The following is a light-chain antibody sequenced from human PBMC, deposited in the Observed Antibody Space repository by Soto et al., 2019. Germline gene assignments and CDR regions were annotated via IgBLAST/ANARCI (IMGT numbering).Light chain of an antibody. CDR1: QDISNY. Sequence: DIQMTQSPSSLSASVGDRVTITCQASQDISNYLNWYQQKPGKAPKLLIYDASNLETGVPSRFSGSGSGTDFTSTISSLKPEDIATYYSKQYVNLPLTSGPGTKVDIK. CDR2: DAS. J-gene: IGKJ3*01. CDR3: KQYVNLPLT. V-gene: IGKV1-33*01.